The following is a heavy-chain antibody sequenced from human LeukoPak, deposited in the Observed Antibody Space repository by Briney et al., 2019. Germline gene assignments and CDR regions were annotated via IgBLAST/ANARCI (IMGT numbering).Heavy chain of an antibody. CDR3: ARVAAAADADYYYYMDV. Sequence: SETLSLTCTVSGGSISSGSYYWSWIRQPAGKGLEWIGRIYTSGSTNYNPSLKSRVTISVDTSKNQFSLKLSSVTAADTAVYYCARVAAAADADYYYYMDVWGKGTTVTVSS. CDR2: IYTSGST. V-gene: IGHV4-61*02. J-gene: IGHJ6*03. D-gene: IGHD6-13*01. CDR1: GGSISSGSYY.